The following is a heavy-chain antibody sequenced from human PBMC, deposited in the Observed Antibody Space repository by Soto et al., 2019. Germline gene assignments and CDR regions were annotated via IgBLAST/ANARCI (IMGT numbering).Heavy chain of an antibody. V-gene: IGHV3-23*01. CDR2: ISGSGGST. D-gene: IGHD1-26*01. Sequence: EVQLLESGGGLVQPGGSLRLSCAASGFTFSSYAMSWVRQAPGKGLEWVSAISGSGGSTYYADSVKGRFTISRDNSKNMLYLQMNSLRAEDTAVYYCAKGTGATRWVFDYWGQGTLVTVSS. CDR3: AKGTGATRWVFDY. J-gene: IGHJ4*02. CDR1: GFTFSSYA.